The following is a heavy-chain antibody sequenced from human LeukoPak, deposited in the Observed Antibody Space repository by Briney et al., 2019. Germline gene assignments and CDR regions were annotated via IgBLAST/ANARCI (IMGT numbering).Heavy chain of an antibody. D-gene: IGHD4-23*01. CDR2: ISYGGST. Sequence: SETLSLTCTVSGGSITSNHYYWGWIRQPPGKGLEWIGSISYGGSTHYNPSLKSRVTMSVDTSKNQFSLKLRSVPATDTAVYHCATSPGADYGGDHWFDPWGQGTLVTVSS. J-gene: IGHJ5*02. CDR3: ATSPGADYGGDHWFDP. V-gene: IGHV4-39*01. CDR1: GGSITSNHYY.